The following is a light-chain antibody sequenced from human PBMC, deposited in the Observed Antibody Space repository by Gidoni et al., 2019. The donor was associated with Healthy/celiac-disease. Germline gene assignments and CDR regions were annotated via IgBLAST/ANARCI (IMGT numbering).Light chain of an antibody. CDR3: QQSYSTPYMYS. Sequence: DIQLTQSPSSLSASVGDRVTITCRASQSISSYLTWYQQKPGKAPKLLIYAAFSLQSGVPSRFSGSGSGTDFTLTISSLQPEDFATYYCQQSYSTPYMYSFGQGTKLEIK. CDR2: AAF. CDR1: QSISSY. V-gene: IGKV1-39*01. J-gene: IGKJ2*03.